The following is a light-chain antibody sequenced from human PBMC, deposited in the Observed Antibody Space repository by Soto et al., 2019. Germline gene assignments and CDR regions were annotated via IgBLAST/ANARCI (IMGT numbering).Light chain of an antibody. CDR3: QQYNNWQRT. CDR1: QSVSSD. J-gene: IGKJ1*01. CDR2: GAS. V-gene: IGKV3-15*01. Sequence: EIVMTQSPATLSVSPGERATLSCRASQSVSSDLAWYHQKPGQAPRLLIYGASTRATGIPARFSGSGSGTEFTLTINSLQSEDFAVYYCQQYNNWQRTFGQGTKGDIK.